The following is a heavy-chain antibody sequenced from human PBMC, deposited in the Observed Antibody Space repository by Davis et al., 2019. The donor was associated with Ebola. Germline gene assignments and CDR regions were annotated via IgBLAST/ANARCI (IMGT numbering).Heavy chain of an antibody. D-gene: IGHD4-17*01. J-gene: IGHJ4*02. CDR2: IYTSGSA. CDR3: AGVGGYGEYPTVYHFDY. CDR1: GVSPNSGDYY. V-gene: IGHV4-31*01. Sequence: SETLSLTCTVSGVSPNSGDYYWSWIRQLPGKGLEWIGIIYTSGSAYYNPSLESQVTISLDTSKRHFSLKLSSVTAADTAVDFCAGVGGYGEYPTVYHFDYWGQGTQLTVSS.